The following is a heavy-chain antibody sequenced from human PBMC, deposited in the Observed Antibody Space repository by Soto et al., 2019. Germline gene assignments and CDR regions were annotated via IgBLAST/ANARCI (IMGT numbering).Heavy chain of an antibody. D-gene: IGHD5-12*01. CDR1: GFTFSSYA. V-gene: IGHV3-30-3*01. Sequence: LSLPCAASGFTFSSYAMHWVRQAPGKGLEWVAVISYDGSNKYYADSVKGRFTISRDNSKNTLYLQMNSLRAEDTAVYYCARADGYNYNYFDYWGQGTLVTVSS. CDR3: ARADGYNYNYFDY. J-gene: IGHJ4*02. CDR2: ISYDGSNK.